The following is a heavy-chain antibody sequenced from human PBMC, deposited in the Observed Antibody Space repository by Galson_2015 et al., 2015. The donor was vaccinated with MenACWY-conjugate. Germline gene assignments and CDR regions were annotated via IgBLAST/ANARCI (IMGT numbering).Heavy chain of an antibody. CDR1: GLTFSNVW. Sequence: SLRLSCATSGLTFSNVWMSWVRQAPGKGPEWVARIKCRTDGGTTDYATPVKGRFTILRDDSAKTLYLQMNSLKIEDTAMYFCTRDRDVGGSRWWFDPWGQGTLVIVSS. J-gene: IGHJ5*02. CDR3: TRDRDVGGSRWWFDP. V-gene: IGHV3-15*01. CDR2: IKCRTDGGTT. D-gene: IGHD2-15*01.